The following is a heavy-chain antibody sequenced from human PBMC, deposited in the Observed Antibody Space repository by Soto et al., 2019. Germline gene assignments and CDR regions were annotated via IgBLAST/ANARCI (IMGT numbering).Heavy chain of an antibody. J-gene: IGHJ6*03. Sequence: GGSLRLSCAASGFTFSSYAMSWVRQAPGKGLEWVSTISGSGGSTYYADSVQGRFAISKDNSKNTLYLQMNSLRAEDTAVYYCAKNVLAAAKLYYYYYYMDVWGKGTTVTVSS. V-gene: IGHV3-23*01. D-gene: IGHD6-13*01. CDR1: GFTFSSYA. CDR3: AKNVLAAAKLYYYYYYMDV. CDR2: ISGSGGST.